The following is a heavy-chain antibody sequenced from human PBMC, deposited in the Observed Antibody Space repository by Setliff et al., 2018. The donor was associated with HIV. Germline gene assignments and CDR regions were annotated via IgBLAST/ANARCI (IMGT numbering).Heavy chain of an antibody. CDR1: GFMFGDYD. Sequence: GGSLRLSCIASGFMFGDYDINWVRQAPGKGLEWVGLIRSNGVTEYAAPVTGRFTISRDDSKGVAYLQMNRLKTEDTAVYYCTRDRPDYDFWSGYTFDFWGRGTLVTVSS. V-gene: IGHV3-49*04. J-gene: IGHJ4*02. CDR3: TRDRPDYDFWSGYTFDF. D-gene: IGHD3-3*01. CDR2: IRSNGVT.